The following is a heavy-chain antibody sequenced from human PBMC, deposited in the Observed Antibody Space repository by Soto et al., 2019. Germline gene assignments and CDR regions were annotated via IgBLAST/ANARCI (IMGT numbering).Heavy chain of an antibody. Sequence: ASVKVSCKASGYTFTSYGISWVRQAPGQGLEWMGWISAYNVNTIYAQKLQGRVTMTTDTSTSTAYMELRSLRSDDTAVYYCARFSWGGFLDPYYFDYWGQGTLVTVAS. CDR1: GYTFTSYG. CDR3: ARFSWGGFLDPYYFDY. V-gene: IGHV1-18*01. CDR2: ISAYNVNT. J-gene: IGHJ4*02. D-gene: IGHD3-3*01.